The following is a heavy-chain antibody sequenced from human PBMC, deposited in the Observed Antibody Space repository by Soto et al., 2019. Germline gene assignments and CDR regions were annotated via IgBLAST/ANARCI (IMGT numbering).Heavy chain of an antibody. CDR2: ISYDGSNK. CDR3: AKSRRVIAVAVDY. D-gene: IGHD6-19*01. J-gene: IGHJ4*02. V-gene: IGHV3-30*18. CDR1: GFTFSSYG. Sequence: GGSLRLSCAASGFTFSSYGMHWVRQAPGKGLEWVAVISYDGSNKYYADSVKGRFTISRDNSKNTLYLQMNSLRAEDTAVYYCAKSRRVIAVAVDYWGQGT.